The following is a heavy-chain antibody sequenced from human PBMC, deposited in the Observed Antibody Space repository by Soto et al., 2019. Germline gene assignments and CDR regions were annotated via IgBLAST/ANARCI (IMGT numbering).Heavy chain of an antibody. Sequence: QVQLVQSGAEVKKPGASVKVSCKASGYTFTSYYMHWVRQAPGQGLEWMGIINPSGGSTTYAQKFQGRVTMTRDTSTSTVYMVLSSLRSEDTAVYFCARGVLTTEGVLFDYWGQGVLVTVSA. CDR3: ARGVLTTEGVLFDY. CDR1: GYTFTSYY. J-gene: IGHJ4*02. CDR2: INPSGGST. V-gene: IGHV1-46*01. D-gene: IGHD2-8*01.